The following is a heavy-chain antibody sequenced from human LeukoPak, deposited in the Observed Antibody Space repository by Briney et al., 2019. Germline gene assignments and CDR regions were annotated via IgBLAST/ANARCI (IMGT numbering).Heavy chain of an antibody. CDR3: ARLRGSGSYLDL. V-gene: IGHV3-48*03. Sequence: GGSLRLSCAASGFTFSSYEMNWVRQAPGEGLDWVSYISSNGLTTYYADSVKGRFTISRDNAKNSLYQQMNSLRVDDTALYYCARLRGSGSYLDLWGQGTLVTVSS. CDR2: ISSNGLTT. CDR1: GFTFSSYE. J-gene: IGHJ4*02. D-gene: IGHD1-26*01.